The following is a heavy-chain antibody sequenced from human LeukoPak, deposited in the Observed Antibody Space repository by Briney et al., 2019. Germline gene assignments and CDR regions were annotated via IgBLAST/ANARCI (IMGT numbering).Heavy chain of an antibody. CDR2: IYPGDSDT. CDR3: ARRLRTTVTTRAFDI. Sequence: PGGSLRLSCKGSGYSFTSYWIGWVRQMPGKGLEWMGIIYPGDSDTRYSPSFQGQVTISADQSISTAYLQWSSLKASDTAMYYCARRLRTTVTTRAFDIWGQGTMVTVSS. D-gene: IGHD4-11*01. CDR1: GYSFTSYW. J-gene: IGHJ3*02. V-gene: IGHV5-51*01.